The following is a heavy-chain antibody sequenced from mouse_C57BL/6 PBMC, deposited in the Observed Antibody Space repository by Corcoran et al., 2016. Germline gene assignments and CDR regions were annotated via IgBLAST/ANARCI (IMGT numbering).Heavy chain of an antibody. J-gene: IGHJ3*01. CDR2: IYPGDGDT. D-gene: IGHD1-1*02. V-gene: IGHV1-80*01. CDR1: GYAFSSYW. Sequence: VKLQLYRPGLVQPGATVTLSCTTSGYAFSSYWMSWVKQRPGKGLEWIGQIYPGDGDTNYNGKFKGKTTLTAVKSSSTAYMQLSSLTSEDSAVYYCAGGGYGSCFTYWGQATLVTVSA. CDR3: AGGGYGSCFTY.